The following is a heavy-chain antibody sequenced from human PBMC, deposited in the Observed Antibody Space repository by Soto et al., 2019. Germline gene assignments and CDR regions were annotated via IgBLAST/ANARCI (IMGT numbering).Heavy chain of an antibody. J-gene: IGHJ5*02. Sequence: GGSLSLSCAASGFSFNTYGMNWVSQAPGRGLEWVALIWYHGAYEYYADSVKGRFTISRDNSRNTLYLQMNSLKAEDTAVYYCARTRRGETAIITDGLDLWGQGTQGTVSS. D-gene: IGHD5-18*01. V-gene: IGHV3-33*01. CDR1: GFSFNTYG. CDR3: ARTRRGETAIITDGLDL. CDR2: IWYHGAYE.